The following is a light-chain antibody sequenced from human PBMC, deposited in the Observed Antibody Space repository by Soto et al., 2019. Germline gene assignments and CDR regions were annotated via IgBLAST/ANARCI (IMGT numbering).Light chain of an antibody. V-gene: IGKV1-5*01. CDR2: DAS. J-gene: IGKJ2*02. CDR1: QTISSW. CDR3: QQYNSYPWT. Sequence: DIQMTQSPSTLSASVGDRVTITCRASQTISSWLAWYQQKPGKAPKFLIYDASSLESGVPSRFSGSGSGTQFTLPISSLQADDFASYYCQQYNSYPWTFGQGTKLEIK.